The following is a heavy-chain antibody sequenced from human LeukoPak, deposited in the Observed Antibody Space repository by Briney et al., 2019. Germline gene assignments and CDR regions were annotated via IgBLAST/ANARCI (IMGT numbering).Heavy chain of an antibody. CDR2: ISGSGDST. V-gene: IGHV3-23*01. CDR3: AKSKLGMDYYDSSGYYDLGFDY. Sequence: GGSLRLSCAASGFTFSSYAMSWVRQAPGKGLEWVSAISGSGDSTYYADSVKGRFTISRDNSKNTLYLQMNSLRAEDTAVYYCAKSKLGMDYYDSSGYYDLGFDYWGQGTLVTVSS. CDR1: GFTFSSYA. D-gene: IGHD3-22*01. J-gene: IGHJ4*02.